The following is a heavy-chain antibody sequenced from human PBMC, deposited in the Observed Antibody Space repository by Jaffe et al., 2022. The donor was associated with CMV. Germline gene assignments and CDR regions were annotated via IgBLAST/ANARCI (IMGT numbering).Heavy chain of an antibody. J-gene: IGHJ2*01. CDR1: GGSISSYY. V-gene: IGHV4-59*01. Sequence: QVQLQESGPGLVKPSETLSLTCTVSGGSISSYYWSWIRQPPGKGLEWIGYIYYSGSTNYNPSLKSRVTISVDTSKNQFSLKLSSVTAADTAVYYCARVPTYDFWSGYPEHYWYFDLWGRGTLVTVSS. CDR3: ARVPTYDFWSGYPEHYWYFDL. D-gene: IGHD3-3*01. CDR2: IYYSGST.